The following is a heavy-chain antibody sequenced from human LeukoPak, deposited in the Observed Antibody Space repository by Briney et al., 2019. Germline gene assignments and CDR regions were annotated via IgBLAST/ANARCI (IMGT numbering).Heavy chain of an antibody. D-gene: IGHD1-26*01. V-gene: IGHV4-39*01. CDR3: ARQESGTYFNPFDY. J-gene: IGHJ4*02. CDR1: GGSISSSSYY. CDR2: TLYSGRT. Sequence: SETLSLTCTVSGGSISSSSYYWAWIRQPPGKGLEWIGHTLYSGRTYYNPSLKSRVTISADTSRSQFSLKLSSVTAADTAVFYCARQESGTYFNPFDYWGQGTLVTVSS.